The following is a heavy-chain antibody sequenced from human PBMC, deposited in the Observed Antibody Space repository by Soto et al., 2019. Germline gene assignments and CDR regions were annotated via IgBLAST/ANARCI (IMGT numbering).Heavy chain of an antibody. CDR1: GVTFSSYA. J-gene: IGHJ5*02. CDR2: IIPIFGTA. CDR3: ARDVDIVATIGNWFDP. Sequence: GASVKVSCKASGVTFSSYAISWVRQAPGQGLEWMGGIIPIFGTANYAQKFQGRVTITADESTSTAYMELSSLRSEDTAVYYCARDVDIVATIGNWFDPWGQGTLVTVSS. D-gene: IGHD5-12*01. V-gene: IGHV1-69*13.